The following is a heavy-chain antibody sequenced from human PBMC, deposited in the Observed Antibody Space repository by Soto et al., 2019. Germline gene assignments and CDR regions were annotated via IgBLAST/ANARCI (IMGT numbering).Heavy chain of an antibody. V-gene: IGHV3-23*01. CDR1: GFTFSSYA. Sequence: EVQLLESGGGFVQPGGSLRLSCTVSGFTFSSYAMTWVRQAPGKGLEWVSAISGTGGGTYYADSVKGRFTISRDNSKNTLYLQLDSLRVEDTALYYCAKDREWFGEFPYYYYGMNVWGQGTTVTVSS. CDR3: AKDREWFGEFPYYYYGMNV. CDR2: ISGTGGGT. J-gene: IGHJ6*02. D-gene: IGHD3-10*01.